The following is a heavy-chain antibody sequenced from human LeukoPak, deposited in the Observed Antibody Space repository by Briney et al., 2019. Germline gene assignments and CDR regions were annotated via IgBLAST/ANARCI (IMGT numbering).Heavy chain of an antibody. CDR3: ARDPSVGSGSYYTPHAFDI. D-gene: IGHD3-10*01. Sequence: GGSLRLSCAASGFTFSDYYMSWIRQAPGKGLEWVSYISSSGSTIYYADSVKGRFTISRNNAKNSLYLQMNSLRAEDTAVYYCARDPSVGSGSYYTPHAFDIRGQGTMVTVSS. CDR2: ISSSGSTI. J-gene: IGHJ3*02. CDR1: GFTFSDYY. V-gene: IGHV3-11*01.